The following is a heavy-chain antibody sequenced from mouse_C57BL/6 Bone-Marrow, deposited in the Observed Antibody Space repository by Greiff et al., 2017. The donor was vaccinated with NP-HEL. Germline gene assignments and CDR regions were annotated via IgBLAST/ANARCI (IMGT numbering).Heavy chain of an antibody. CDR3: AREGSNSYPYYFDY. D-gene: IGHD2-5*01. CDR1: GYTFTSYW. CDR2: INPSNGGT. J-gene: IGHJ2*01. Sequence: VQLQQSGTELVKPGASVKLSCKASGYTFTSYWMHWVKQRPGQGLEWIGNINPSNGGTNYNEKFKSKATLTVDKSSSTAYMQLSSLTSEDSAVYYCAREGSNSYPYYFDYWGQGTTLTVSS. V-gene: IGHV1-53*01.